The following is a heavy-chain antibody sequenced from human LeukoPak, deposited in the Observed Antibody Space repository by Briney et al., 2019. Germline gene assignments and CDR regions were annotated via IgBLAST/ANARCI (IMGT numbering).Heavy chain of an antibody. CDR2: ISYDGSNK. J-gene: IGHJ6*02. V-gene: IGHV3-30*03. Sequence: PGVSLRLSCAASGFTFSSHGMHWVRQAPGKGLEWVAVISYDGSNKYYADSVKGRFTISRDNSKNTLYLQMNSLRAEDTAVYYCVRELAHSRRIAVAGTASYYYGMDVWGQGTTVTVSS. D-gene: IGHD6-19*01. CDR1: GFTFSSHG. CDR3: VRELAHSRRIAVAGTASYYYGMDV.